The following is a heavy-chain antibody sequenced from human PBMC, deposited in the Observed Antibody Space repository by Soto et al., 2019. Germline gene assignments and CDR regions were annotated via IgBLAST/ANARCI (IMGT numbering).Heavy chain of an antibody. V-gene: IGHV1-69*01. D-gene: IGHD3-3*01. J-gene: IGHJ5*02. CDR2: IIPIFGTA. Sequence: QVQLVQSGAEVKKPGSSVKVSCKASGGTFSSYAISWVRQAPGQGLEWMGGIIPIFGTANYAQKFQGRVTITADEYTSTAYMELSSLRSEDTAVYYCAFDFWSGYYTPRKFDPWGQGTLVTVSS. CDR1: GGTFSSYA. CDR3: AFDFWSGYYTPRKFDP.